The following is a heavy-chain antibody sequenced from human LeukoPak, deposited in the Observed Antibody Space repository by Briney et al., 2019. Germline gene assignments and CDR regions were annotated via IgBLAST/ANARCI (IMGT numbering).Heavy chain of an antibody. CDR3: ARGIHSGSDDLDY. CDR2: IDPMSGAT. D-gene: IGHD1-26*01. V-gene: IGHV1-2*02. Sequence: ASVKVSCQASGYTLTGYYMHWVRQAPGQGLEWMGWIDPMSGATTYAQEYQNRVTMSRDISIATVYLELTRLISDDTAVYYCARGIHSGSDDLDYWGQGTLVTVSS. J-gene: IGHJ4*02. CDR1: GYTLTGYY.